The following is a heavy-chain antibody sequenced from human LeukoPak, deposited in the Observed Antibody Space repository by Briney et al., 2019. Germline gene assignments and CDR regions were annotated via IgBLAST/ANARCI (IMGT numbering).Heavy chain of an antibody. V-gene: IGHV3-30*03. CDR1: GFIFSSHA. J-gene: IGHJ4*02. D-gene: IGHD3-9*01. CDR3: ARARGVSTGYRPIDY. Sequence: PGGSLRLSCAASGFIFSSHAMHWVRQAPGKGLEWVAVISYAGDDGSNIYYADSVKGRFTISRDNSKSTLYLQMNSLRAEDTAVYYCARARGVSTGYRPIDYWGQGTLVTVSS. CDR2: ISYAGDDGSNI.